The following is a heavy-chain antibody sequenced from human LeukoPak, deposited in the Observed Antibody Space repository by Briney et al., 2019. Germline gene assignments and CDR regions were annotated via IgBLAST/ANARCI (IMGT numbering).Heavy chain of an antibody. V-gene: IGHV1-69*01. CDR2: IIPIFGTA. D-gene: IGHD1-7*01. Sequence: SVKVSCKASGGTFSSYAISWVRQAPGQGLEWMGGIIPIFGTANYAQKFQGRVTITADESTSTAYKELSSLRSEDTAVYYCARGYNWNYLMDYWGQGTLVTLSS. CDR3: ARGYNWNYLMDY. CDR1: GGTFSSYA. J-gene: IGHJ4*02.